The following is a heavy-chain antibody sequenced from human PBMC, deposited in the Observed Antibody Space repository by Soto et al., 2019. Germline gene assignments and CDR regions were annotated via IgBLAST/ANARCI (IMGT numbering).Heavy chain of an antibody. Sequence: QAGGSLRLSCAASGFTFSSYAMSWVRQAPGKGLEWVSAISGSGGSTYYADSVKGRFTISRDNSKNTLYLQMNSLRAEDTAVYYCTTGPLDDFGRDYYYYYGMDVWGQGTTVTVSS. V-gene: IGHV3-23*01. CDR2: ISGSGGST. D-gene: IGHD3-3*01. CDR1: GFTFSSYA. J-gene: IGHJ6*02. CDR3: TTGPLDDFGRDYYYYYGMDV.